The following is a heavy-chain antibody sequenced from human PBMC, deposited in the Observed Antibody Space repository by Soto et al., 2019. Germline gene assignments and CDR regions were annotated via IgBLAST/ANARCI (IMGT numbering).Heavy chain of an antibody. CDR1: GFTFSSYA. CDR3: ARGRQSVKITIFGVVYYGMDV. V-gene: IGHV3-64*01. D-gene: IGHD3-3*01. J-gene: IGHJ6*02. CDR2: ISSNGGST. Sequence: GGSLRLSCAASGFTFSSYAMHWVRQAPGKGLEYVSAISSNGGSTYYANSVKGRFTISRDNSKNTLYLQMGSLRAEDMAVYYCARGRQSVKITIFGVVYYGMDVWGQGTTVTVSS.